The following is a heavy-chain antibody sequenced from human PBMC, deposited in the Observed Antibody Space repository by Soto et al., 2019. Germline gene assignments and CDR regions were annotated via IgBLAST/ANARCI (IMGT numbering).Heavy chain of an antibody. D-gene: IGHD3-22*01. CDR2: ISYDGSNK. J-gene: IGHJ6*02. V-gene: IGHV3-30*18. CDR3: AKDRYYDSSGYHYYYYGMDV. Sequence: GGSLRLSCAASGFTFSSYGMHWVRQAPGKGLEWVAVISYDGSNKYYADSVKGRFTISRDNAKNTLYLQMNSMRAEDTAVHYCAKDRYYDSSGYHYYYYGMDVWGQGTTVTVSS. CDR1: GFTFSSYG.